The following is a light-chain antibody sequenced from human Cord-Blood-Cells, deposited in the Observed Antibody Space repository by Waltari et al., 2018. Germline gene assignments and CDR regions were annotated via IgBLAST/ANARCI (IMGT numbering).Light chain of an antibody. CDR2: DVS. V-gene: IGLV2-14*01. CDR3: SSYTSSSTLV. CDR1: SSDVGGYNY. Sequence: QSALTQPASVSGSPGQSITISCTGTSSDVGGYNYVSWYQQHPGKAPKRIIYDVSRPPAGVSNRFSGSKSGTTASLTISGLQAEDEADYYCSSYTSSSTLVFGGGTKLTVL. J-gene: IGLJ2*01.